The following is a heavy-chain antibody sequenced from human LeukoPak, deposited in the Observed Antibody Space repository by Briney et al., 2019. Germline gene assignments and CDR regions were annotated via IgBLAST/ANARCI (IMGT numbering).Heavy chain of an antibody. V-gene: IGHV3-30*02. J-gene: IGHJ6*03. CDR1: GFTFSYYG. CDR2: IRYDGINK. Sequence: PGGSLRLSCAASGFTFSYYGIHWVRQAPGKGLEWVAFIRYDGINKYYADSVKGRFTISRDNSKNTLYLQMNSLRAEDTAVYYCAKDLVQGYYYYMDVWGKGTTVTISS. D-gene: IGHD2-8*02. CDR3: AKDLVQGYYYYMDV.